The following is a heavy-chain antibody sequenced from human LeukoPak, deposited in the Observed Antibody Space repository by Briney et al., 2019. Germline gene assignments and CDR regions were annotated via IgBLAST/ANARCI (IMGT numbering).Heavy chain of an antibody. J-gene: IGHJ3*02. CDR1: GGSISSGSYY. Sequence: SETLSLTCTVSGGSISSGSYYWSWIRQPAGKVLEWIGRIYTSGSTNYNPSLKSRVTISVDTSKNQFSLKLSSVTAADTAVYYCARANGSHRDAFDIWGQGTMVTVSS. V-gene: IGHV4-61*02. D-gene: IGHD1-26*01. CDR3: ARANGSHRDAFDI. CDR2: IYTSGST.